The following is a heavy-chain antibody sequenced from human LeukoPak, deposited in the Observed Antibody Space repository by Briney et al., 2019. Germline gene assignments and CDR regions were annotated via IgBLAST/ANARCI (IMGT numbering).Heavy chain of an antibody. CDR2: IIPIFGTA. J-gene: IGHJ4*02. CDR1: GGTFSSYA. Sequence: SVKVSCKASGGTFSSYAISWVRQAPGQGLEWMGGIIPIFGTANYAQKFQGRDTITTDESTSTAYMELSSLRSEDTAVYYCAQIAAAGEPAFDYWGQGTLVTVSS. V-gene: IGHV1-69*05. D-gene: IGHD6-13*01. CDR3: AQIAAAGEPAFDY.